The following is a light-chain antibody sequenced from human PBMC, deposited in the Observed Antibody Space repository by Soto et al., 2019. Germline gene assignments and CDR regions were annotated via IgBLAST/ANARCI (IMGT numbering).Light chain of an antibody. CDR2: DVS. CDR1: SSDVGGYNY. CDR3: SSYTSSSTLA. V-gene: IGLV2-14*01. Sequence: QSALTQPASVSGSPGQSITISCTGTSSDVGGYNYVSWYQQHPGKAPKLMIYDVSNRPSGVSNRFSGSKSDNTASLTISGLQAEDEADYYCSSYTSSSTLAFGGGTKLTVL. J-gene: IGLJ2*01.